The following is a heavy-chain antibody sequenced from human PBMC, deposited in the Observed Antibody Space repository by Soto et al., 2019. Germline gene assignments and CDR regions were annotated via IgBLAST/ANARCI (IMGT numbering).Heavy chain of an antibody. CDR3: ARRYCASDNCPLFYYFVDL. CDR2: IIPVFRSA. V-gene: IGHV1-69*13. J-gene: IGHJ6*02. Sequence: GASVKVSCKASGGTFNKFAFSWVRRAPGQGFEWMGGIIPVFRSANYAQRFRGRITITADEYTSTVYLYLNDLRSDDTAVYYCARRYCASDNCPLFYYFVDLWGLGTTVTVSS. CDR1: GGTFNKFA. D-gene: IGHD2-21*02.